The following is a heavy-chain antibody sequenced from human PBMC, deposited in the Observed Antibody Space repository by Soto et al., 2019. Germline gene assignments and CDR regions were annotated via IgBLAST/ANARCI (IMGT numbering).Heavy chain of an antibody. CDR3: AKGGYIYGLDP. CDR2: ISESGDNA. J-gene: IGHJ5*02. V-gene: IGHV3-23*01. Sequence: PGESLKISCAASGFPFNTYAMSWVRQAPGKGPEWVSAISESGDNAFYADSVQGRFTISRDNSYNILYLQMNSPRAEDTALYFCAKGGYIYGLDPWGQGTLVTVSS. CDR1: GFPFNTYA. D-gene: IGHD5-18*01.